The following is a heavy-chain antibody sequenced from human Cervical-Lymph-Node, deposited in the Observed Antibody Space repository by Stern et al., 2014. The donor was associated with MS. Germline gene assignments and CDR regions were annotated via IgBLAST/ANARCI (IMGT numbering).Heavy chain of an antibody. CDR3: VRDGGGCNSPSCYDDDIWSGHTYDY. CDR2: INPSGGST. D-gene: IGHD2-2*01. J-gene: IGHJ4*02. V-gene: IGHV1-46*01. CDR1: GYSFTSHY. Sequence: QVKMVQSGAEVKTPGASVKVSCMAYGYSFTSHYIHWVRQAPGQGLEWMGIINPSGGSTRYAQKFQGRVPMTRDSSTSRVYMELSSLRSEDTAVYYFVRDGGGCNSPSCYDDDIWSGHTYDYWGQGTLVTVSS.